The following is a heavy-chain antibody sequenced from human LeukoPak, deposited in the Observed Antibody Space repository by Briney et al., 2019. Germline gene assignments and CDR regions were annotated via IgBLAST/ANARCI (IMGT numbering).Heavy chain of an antibody. Sequence: AASVKVSCKASGYTFTGYYMHWVRQAPGQGLEWMGWINPNSGGTNYAQKFQGRVTMTRDTSISTAYMELRSLRSDDTAVYYCARAESLGELSYPFDYWGQGTLVTVSS. V-gene: IGHV1-2*02. CDR3: ARAESLGELSYPFDY. CDR1: GYTFTGYY. D-gene: IGHD3-16*02. CDR2: INPNSGGT. J-gene: IGHJ4*02.